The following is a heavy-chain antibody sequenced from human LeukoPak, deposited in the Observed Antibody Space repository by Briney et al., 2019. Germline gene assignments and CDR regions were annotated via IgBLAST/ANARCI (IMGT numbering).Heavy chain of an antibody. J-gene: IGHJ5*02. V-gene: IGHV4-59*01. CDR3: ARGKTAMDA. CDR2: IYYSGSA. CDR1: GGSISSYY. Sequence: PSETLSLTCTVSGGSISSYYWRWIRQPPGKGLEWIGYIYYSGSANYNPSLKSRVTISVDTSKNQFSLKLSSVTAADTAVYYCARGKTAMDAWGQGTLVTVSS. D-gene: IGHD5-18*01.